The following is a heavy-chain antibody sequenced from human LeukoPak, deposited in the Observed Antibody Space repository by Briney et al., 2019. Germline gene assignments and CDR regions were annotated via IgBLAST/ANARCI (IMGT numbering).Heavy chain of an antibody. J-gene: IGHJ5*02. CDR3: AREGPSITMVRGVTPMDWFDP. D-gene: IGHD3-10*01. CDR1: GYTFTSYG. Sequence: GPVKVSCKASGYTFTSYGISWVRQAPGQGLEWMGWISAYNGNTNYAQKLQGRVTMTTDTSTSTAYMELRSLRSDDTAVYYCAREGPSITMVRGVTPMDWFDPWGPGTLVTVSS. CDR2: ISAYNGNT. V-gene: IGHV1-18*04.